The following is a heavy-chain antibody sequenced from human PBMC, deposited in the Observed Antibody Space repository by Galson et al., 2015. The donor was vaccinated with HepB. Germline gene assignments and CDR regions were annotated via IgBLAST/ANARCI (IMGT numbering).Heavy chain of an antibody. D-gene: IGHD3-10*01. CDR2: LNPSTGVT. Sequence: SVKVSCKASGYTFNDYYIHWVRQAPGQGLEWVGWLNPSTGVTKGAQKFQGTVTMTRVTSISTAYMELSGLTSDDTAVYYCVREGSFDSWGQGTLIIVSS. CDR3: VREGSFDS. CDR1: GYTFNDYY. V-gene: IGHV1-2*02. J-gene: IGHJ4*02.